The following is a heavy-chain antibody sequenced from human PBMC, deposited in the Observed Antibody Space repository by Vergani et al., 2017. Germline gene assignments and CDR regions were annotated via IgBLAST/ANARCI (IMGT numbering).Heavy chain of an antibody. CDR3: ARVFRGYSYGPAAFDI. D-gene: IGHD5-18*01. J-gene: IGHJ3*02. Sequence: QVQLVQSGAEVKKPGSSVKVSCKASGGTFSSYAISWVRQAPGQGLEWMGGIIPIFGTAHYAQKFQGRVTITADESTSTAYMELSSLRSEDTAVYYCARVFRGYSYGPAAFDIWGQGTMVTVSS. V-gene: IGHV1-69*01. CDR2: IIPIFGTA. CDR1: GGTFSSYA.